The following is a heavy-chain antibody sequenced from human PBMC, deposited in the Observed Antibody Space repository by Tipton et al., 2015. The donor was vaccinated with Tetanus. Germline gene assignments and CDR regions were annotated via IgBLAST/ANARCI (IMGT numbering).Heavy chain of an antibody. CDR3: ARQLWGYWFDP. CDR1: GASSTSGDYY. D-gene: IGHD7-27*01. J-gene: IGHJ5*02. V-gene: IGHV4-39*01. CDR2: IYYRGDT. Sequence: LRLSCTVSGASSTSGDYYWAWIRQPPGKGPEWIGSIYYRGDTYHSPSLKSRVTMSVDTSKNQFSLKLSSVTATDTAVYYCARQLWGYWFDPWGQGTRVTVSS.